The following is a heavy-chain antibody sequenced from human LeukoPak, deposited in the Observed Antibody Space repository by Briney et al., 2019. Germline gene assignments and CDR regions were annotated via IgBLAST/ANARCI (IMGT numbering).Heavy chain of an antibody. J-gene: IGHJ4*02. CDR2: IIPIFGTA. Sequence: SVKVSCKASGGTFSNYAISWVRQAPGQGLEWMGGIIPIFGTAHYAQKFQGRVTITTDESTSTAYMELSSLRSEDTAVYYCARLHDYGEEFDYWGQGTLVTVSS. V-gene: IGHV1-69*05. CDR1: GGTFSNYA. D-gene: IGHD4-17*01. CDR3: ARLHDYGEEFDY.